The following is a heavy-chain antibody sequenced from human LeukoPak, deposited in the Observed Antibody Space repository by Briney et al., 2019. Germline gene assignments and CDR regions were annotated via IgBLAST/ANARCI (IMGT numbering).Heavy chain of an antibody. CDR3: ARGDDFWSGYYPNNWFDP. CDR1: GYTFSSYD. CDR2: ISAYNGNT. Sequence: EASVKVSCKASGYTFSSYDINWVRQAPGQGLEWMGWISAYNGNTNYAQKLQGRVTMTTDTSTSTAYMELRSLRSDDTAVYYCARGDDFWSGYYPNNWFDPWGQGTLVTVSS. J-gene: IGHJ5*02. V-gene: IGHV1-18*01. D-gene: IGHD3-3*01.